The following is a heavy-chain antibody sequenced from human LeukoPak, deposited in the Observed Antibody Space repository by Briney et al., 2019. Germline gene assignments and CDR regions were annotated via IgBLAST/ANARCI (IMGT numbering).Heavy chain of an antibody. D-gene: IGHD6-13*01. CDR1: GFTFSNYP. CDR2: ISGSGGST. J-gene: IGHJ3*02. V-gene: IGHV3-23*01. Sequence: GGSLRLSCAASGFTFSNYPMSWVRQAPGKGLEWVSDISGSGGSTYYADSVKGRFTISRDNSRDTLYLQMNSLRANDTALYYCAKDYGIAAAGDAFDIWGQGTMVTVSS. CDR3: AKDYGIAAAGDAFDI.